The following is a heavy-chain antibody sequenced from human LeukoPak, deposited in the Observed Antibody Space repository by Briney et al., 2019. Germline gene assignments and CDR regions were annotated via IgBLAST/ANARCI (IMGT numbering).Heavy chain of an antibody. CDR1: GGSISSGSYY. Sequence: SQTLSLTCTVSGGSISSGSYYWSWIRQPAGKGLEWIGRIYTSGSTNYNPSLKSRVTISVDTSKNQFSLKLSSVTAADTAVYYCASVAGATGGYWGQGTLVTVSS. CDR2: IYTSGST. D-gene: IGHD1-26*01. J-gene: IGHJ4*02. CDR3: ASVAGATGGY. V-gene: IGHV4-61*02.